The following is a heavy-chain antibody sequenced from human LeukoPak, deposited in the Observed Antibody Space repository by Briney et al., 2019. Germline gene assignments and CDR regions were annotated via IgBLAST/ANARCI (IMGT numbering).Heavy chain of an antibody. CDR3: ARDMPDYDYVWGSYRPFDY. J-gene: IGHJ4*02. V-gene: IGHV3-21*01. CDR1: GFTFSSNR. D-gene: IGHD3-16*02. Sequence: GGSLDLSWAASGFTFSSNRRNWVRQPPGKGRDWVSSISISVSYIYYADSVKGRFTISRDNAKNSLYLQMNSLRAEDTAVYYCARDMPDYDYVWGSYRPFDYWGQGTLVTVSS. CDR2: ISISVSYI.